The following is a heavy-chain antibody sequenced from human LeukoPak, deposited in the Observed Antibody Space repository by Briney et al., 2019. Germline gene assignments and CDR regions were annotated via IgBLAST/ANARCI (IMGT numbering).Heavy chain of an antibody. V-gene: IGHV4-4*02. Sequence: SGTLSLTCAVSGDSISSDNWWSWVRQSPGKGLEWIGEIYHSGSTNSNPSLKSRVTISVDKSKNQFSLKLSSVTAADTAVYYCARDPPDSMSNRPGWYFDLWGRGTLVTVSS. D-gene: IGHD1-14*01. CDR3: ARDPPDSMSNRPGWYFDL. CDR2: IYHSGST. CDR1: GDSISSDNW. J-gene: IGHJ2*01.